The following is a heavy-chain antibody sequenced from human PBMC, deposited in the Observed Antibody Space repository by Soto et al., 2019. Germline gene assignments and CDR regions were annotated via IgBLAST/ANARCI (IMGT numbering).Heavy chain of an antibody. V-gene: IGHV3-74*01. CDR1: GFTFSSYW. D-gene: IGHD5-18*01. CDR2: IDSDGTGT. Sequence: PGGSLRLSCAASGFTFSSYWIHWVRQAPGKGLVWVSRIDSDGTGTVYADSVKGRFTISRDNAKNTVYLQMNSQRAEDTAVYYCERSPVGYSYGSYWGQGTQVTVSS. J-gene: IGHJ4*02. CDR3: ERSPVGYSYGSY.